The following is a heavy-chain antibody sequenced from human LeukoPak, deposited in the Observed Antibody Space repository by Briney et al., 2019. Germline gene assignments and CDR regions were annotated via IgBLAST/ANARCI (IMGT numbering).Heavy chain of an antibody. Sequence: SCKASGGTFSSYAISWVRQAPGKGLEWVSVIYSGGSTYYADTVKGRFTISRDNSKNTLYLQMNSLRAEDTAVYYCARVNAFYYGSGSYYAEYFQHWGQGTLVTVSS. CDR2: IYSGGST. CDR3: ARVNAFYYGSGSYYAEYFQH. D-gene: IGHD3-10*01. CDR1: GGTFSSYA. J-gene: IGHJ1*01. V-gene: IGHV3-53*01.